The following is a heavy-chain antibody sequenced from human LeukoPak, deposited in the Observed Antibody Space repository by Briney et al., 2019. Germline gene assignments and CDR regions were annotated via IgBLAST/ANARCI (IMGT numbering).Heavy chain of an antibody. CDR2: IYYSGST. CDR1: GGSISIYY. CDR3: ARHRYYYDSSGFDY. Sequence: SETLSLTCTVSGGSISIYYWSWIRQPPGKGLEWIGYIYYSGSTNYNPSLKSRVTISVDTSKNQFSLKLSSVTAADTAVYYCARHRYYYDSSGFDYWGQGTLVTVSS. D-gene: IGHD3-22*01. V-gene: IGHV4-59*08. J-gene: IGHJ4*02.